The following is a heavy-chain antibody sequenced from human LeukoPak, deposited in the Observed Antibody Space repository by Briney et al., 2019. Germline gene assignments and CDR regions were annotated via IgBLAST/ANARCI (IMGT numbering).Heavy chain of an antibody. D-gene: IGHD6-19*01. CDR1: GFSFSSYV. Sequence: GRSLRLSCAASGFSFSSYVMSWVRQTPGEGLEWVSTISDSGVGTHYADSVKGRFTISRDNSKNTLFLQMNSLRAGDTAVYYCAKGDRNSGWHLWGQGTLVSVSS. J-gene: IGHJ4*02. CDR2: ISDSGVGT. V-gene: IGHV3-23*01. CDR3: AKGDRNSGWHL.